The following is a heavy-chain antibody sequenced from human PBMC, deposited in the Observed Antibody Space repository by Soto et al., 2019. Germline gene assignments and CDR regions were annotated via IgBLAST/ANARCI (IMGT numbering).Heavy chain of an antibody. V-gene: IGHV4-34*01. J-gene: IGHJ4*02. D-gene: IGHD2-2*01. CDR1: GGSFSGYY. CDR2: INHSGST. CDR3: ARAGCSSTSCYVYDFDY. Sequence: PSETLSLTCAVYGGSFSGYYWSWIRQPPGKGLEWIGEINHSGSTNYNPSLKSRVTISVDTSKNQFSLKLSSVTAADTAVYYCARAGCSSTSCYVYDFDYGGQGTLVTVPQ.